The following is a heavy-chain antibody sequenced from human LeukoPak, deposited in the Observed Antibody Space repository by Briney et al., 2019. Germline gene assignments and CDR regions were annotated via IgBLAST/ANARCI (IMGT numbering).Heavy chain of an antibody. CDR1: GFTFTSYA. Sequence: GGSLRLSCAASGFTFTSYAMSWVRQAPGKGLEWVSGISGRGANRETTSYVDCVMSRFTITRDNSKRMVYVKMKSLRAEDTAVYYCAKYSELRSRGAFDIWGQGTMDTVS. V-gene: IGHV3-23*01. CDR3: AKYSELRSRGAFDI. CDR2: ISGRGANRETT. J-gene: IGHJ3*02. D-gene: IGHD2-21*01.